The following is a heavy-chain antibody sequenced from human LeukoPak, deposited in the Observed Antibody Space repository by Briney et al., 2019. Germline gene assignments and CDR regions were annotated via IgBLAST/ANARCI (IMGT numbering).Heavy chain of an antibody. CDR1: GFTFSSYS. CDR3: ARERKFWSGYYLDY. J-gene: IGHJ4*02. CDR2: ISSSSSYI. Sequence: PGGSLRLSCAASGFTFSSYSMNWVRQAPGKGLEWVSSISSSSSYIYYADSVKGRFTISRDNAKNSLYLQMNSLRAEDTAVYYCARERKFWSGYYLDYWGQGTLVTVSS. D-gene: IGHD3-3*01. V-gene: IGHV3-21*01.